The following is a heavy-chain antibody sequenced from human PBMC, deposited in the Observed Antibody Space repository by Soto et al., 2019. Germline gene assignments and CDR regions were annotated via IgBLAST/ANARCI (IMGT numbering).Heavy chain of an antibody. J-gene: IGHJ4*02. Sequence: SETLSLTCAISGGSISRPAYSWNWIRQSPGKGLEWIGSIYYRGNTYYNPSLKSRVTMSMDRSKNQFSLKLNSVTAADTAIYYCCGAPQLWDSPRYFDYWGQGTLVTVSS. V-gene: IGHV4-30-2*06. CDR1: GGSISRPAYS. CDR2: IYYRGNT. CDR3: CGAPQLWDSPRYFDY. D-gene: IGHD3-16*01.